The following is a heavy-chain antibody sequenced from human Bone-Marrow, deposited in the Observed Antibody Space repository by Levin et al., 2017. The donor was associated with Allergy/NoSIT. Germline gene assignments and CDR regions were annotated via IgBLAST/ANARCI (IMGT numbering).Heavy chain of an antibody. CDR3: ARLAGQTYGYIAAYYMDV. V-gene: IGHV5-51*01. CDR1: EYTFSKYW. CDR2: IYPGDSDT. J-gene: IGHJ6*03. Sequence: GESLKISCKGSEYTFSKYWIAWVRQLPGKGPECMGIIYPGDSDTRYSPSFQGQVTISVDTSNSISYLQWTSLKASDTAIYYCARLAGQTYGYIAAYYMDVWGKGTTVTVSS. D-gene: IGHD5-24*01.